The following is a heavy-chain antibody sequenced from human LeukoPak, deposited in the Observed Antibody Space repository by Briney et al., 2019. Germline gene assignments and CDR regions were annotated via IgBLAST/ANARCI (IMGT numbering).Heavy chain of an antibody. CDR2: IIPILGIA. Sequence: GASVKVSCKASGSTFSSYAISWVRQAPGQGLEWMGRIIPILGIANYAQKFQGRVTITADKSTSTAYMELSSLRSEDTAVYYCATGVGPYYYYGMDVWGQGTTVTVSS. CDR1: GSTFSSYA. CDR3: ATGVGPYYYYGMDV. D-gene: IGHD1-26*01. J-gene: IGHJ6*02. V-gene: IGHV1-69*04.